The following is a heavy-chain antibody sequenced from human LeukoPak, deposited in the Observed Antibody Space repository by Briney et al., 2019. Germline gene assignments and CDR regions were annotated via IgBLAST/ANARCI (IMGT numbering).Heavy chain of an antibody. D-gene: IGHD1-1*01. CDR3: ARLGTVTTSYYYGMDV. CDR1: GYSFTSYW. J-gene: IGHJ6*02. Sequence: GESLKISCKGSGYSFTSYWIGWVRQMPGKGLEWMGIIYPGDSDTRYSPSFQGQVTISADKSISTAYLQWSSLKASDTAMYYCARLGTVTTSYYYGMDVWDQGTTVTVSS. V-gene: IGHV5-51*01. CDR2: IYPGDSDT.